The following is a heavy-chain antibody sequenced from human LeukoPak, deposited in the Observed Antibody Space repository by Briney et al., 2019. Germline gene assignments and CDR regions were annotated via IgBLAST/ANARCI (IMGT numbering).Heavy chain of an antibody. D-gene: IGHD6-13*01. CDR2: INHSGST. J-gene: IGHJ4*02. V-gene: IGHV4-34*01. CDR3: ARTSARTGRIAAAGTRKGTEY. CDR1: GGSFSGYY. Sequence: SETLSLTCVVCGGSFSGYYWRWIRQPPGKGLEWMGEINHSGSTNYNPSLRSRVTISVDTSKNHFSLKMRSVTAAYTALYYCARTSARTGRIAAAGTRKGTEYWGQGTLVTVSS.